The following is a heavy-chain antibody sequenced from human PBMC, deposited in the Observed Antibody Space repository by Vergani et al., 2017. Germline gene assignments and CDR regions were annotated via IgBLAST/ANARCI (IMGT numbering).Heavy chain of an antibody. V-gene: IGHV4-59*01. CDR1: GGPISSYY. D-gene: IGHD3-22*01. Sequence: QVQLQESGPGLVKPSETLSLTCTVPGGPISSYYWSWIRQPPGKGLEWIGYIYYSGSTNYNPSLKSRVTISVDTSKNQFSLKLSSVTAADTAVYYCARLYYYDSSGYPDAFDIWGQGTMVTVSS. CDR2: IYYSGST. CDR3: ARLYYYDSSGYPDAFDI. J-gene: IGHJ3*02.